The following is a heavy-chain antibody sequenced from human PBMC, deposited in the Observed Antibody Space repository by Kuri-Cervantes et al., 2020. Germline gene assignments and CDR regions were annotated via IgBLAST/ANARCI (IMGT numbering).Heavy chain of an antibody. Sequence: SETLSLTCAVSGGSISSSNWWSWVRQPPGKGLEWIGEINHSGSTNYNPSLKSRVTISVDTSKNQFSLKLSSVTAADTAVYYCAHGKENYYYMDVWGKGTTVTVSS. D-gene: IGHD1-26*01. CDR2: INHSGST. J-gene: IGHJ6*03. CDR1: GGSISSSNW. V-gene: IGHV4-4*02. CDR3: AHGKENYYYMDV.